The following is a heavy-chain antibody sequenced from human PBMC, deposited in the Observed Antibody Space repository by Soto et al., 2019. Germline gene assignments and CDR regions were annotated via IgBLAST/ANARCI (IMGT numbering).Heavy chain of an antibody. CDR2: ISYDGSNK. V-gene: IGHV3-30-3*01. J-gene: IGHJ4*02. D-gene: IGHD5-12*01. CDR1: GFTFSSYA. Sequence: LRLSCAASGFTFSSYAMHWVRQAPGKGLEWVAVISYDGSNKYYADSVKGRFTISRDNSKNTLYLQMNSLRAEDTAVYYCARGANGYERYYFDYWGQGTLVTVS. CDR3: ARGANGYERYYFDY.